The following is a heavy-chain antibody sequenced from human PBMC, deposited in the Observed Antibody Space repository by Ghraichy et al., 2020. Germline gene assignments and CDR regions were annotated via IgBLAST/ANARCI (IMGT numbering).Heavy chain of an antibody. Sequence: SETLSLTCTVSGGSISSGGYYWSWIRQHPGKGLEWIGYIYYSGSTYYNPSLKSRVTISVDTSKNQFSLKLSSVTAADTAVYYCARQSRARYYYMDVWGKGTTVTVSS. CDR1: GGSISSGGYY. CDR3: ARQSRARYYYMDV. CDR2: IYYSGST. J-gene: IGHJ6*03. V-gene: IGHV4-31*03.